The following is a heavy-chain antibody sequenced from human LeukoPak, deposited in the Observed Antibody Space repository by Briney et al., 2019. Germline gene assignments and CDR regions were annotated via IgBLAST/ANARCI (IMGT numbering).Heavy chain of an antibody. Sequence: SVKVSCKTSGDNFRTVGINWVRPAPGQGLAWMGEIIPIFGRPSHAQNFQGRVIITADESTRTVYMELRSLRSEDTAVFYCARGLGEVPFDYWGQGTLVTVSS. CDR1: GDNFRTVG. J-gene: IGHJ4*02. CDR2: IIPIFGRP. V-gene: IGHV1-69*13. D-gene: IGHD3-16*01. CDR3: ARGLGEVPFDY.